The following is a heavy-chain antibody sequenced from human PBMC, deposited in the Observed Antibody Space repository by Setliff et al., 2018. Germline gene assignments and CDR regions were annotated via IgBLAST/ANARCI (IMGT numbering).Heavy chain of an antibody. CDR3: ARHFRSSKVQFLEYLTDYYFDS. CDR1: DVSISSSSFY. CDR2: IYYSGST. D-gene: IGHD3-3*01. J-gene: IGHJ4*02. V-gene: IGHV4-39*01. Sequence: SLTCTVSDVSISSSSFYWAWIRQPPGKGLEWIGSIYYSGSTYYNPSLTSRVTISVDTSNNQFSLNLRSVTAADTAIYYCARHFRSSKVQFLEYLTDYYFDSWGQGTLVTVS.